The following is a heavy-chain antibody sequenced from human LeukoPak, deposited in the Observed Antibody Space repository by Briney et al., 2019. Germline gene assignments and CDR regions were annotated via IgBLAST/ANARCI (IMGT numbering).Heavy chain of an antibody. CDR1: GFTFDDYA. CDR3: ARDPNKSAFDI. J-gene: IGHJ3*02. V-gene: IGHV3-9*01. Sequence: GGSLRLSCAASGFTFDDYAMHWVRQSPGKGLEWVSGISWNSGSIGYADSVKGRFTISRDNAKNSLYLQMNSLGAEDTAVYYCARDPNKSAFDIWGQGTMVTVSS. CDR2: ISWNSGSI. D-gene: IGHD2-8*01.